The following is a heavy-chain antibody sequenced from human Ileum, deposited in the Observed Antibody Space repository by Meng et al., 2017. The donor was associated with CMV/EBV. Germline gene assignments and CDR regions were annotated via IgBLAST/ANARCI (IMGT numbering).Heavy chain of an antibody. J-gene: IGHJ2*01. CDR3: ARSRVYWYFDL. Sequence: GRLEQWGAGLLQQSETLALPFAVYVGSFSDYYWDWIRQPPGKGLEWIGEISHSGITNYNPSLKSRVTISIDTSKKQFSLKLSSVTAADTAVYYCARSRVYWYFDLWGPGTLVTVSS. CDR1: VGSFSDYY. CDR2: ISHSGIT. V-gene: IGHV4-34*01.